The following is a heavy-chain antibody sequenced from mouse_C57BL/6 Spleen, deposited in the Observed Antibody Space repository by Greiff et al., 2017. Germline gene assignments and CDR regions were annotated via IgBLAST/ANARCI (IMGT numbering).Heavy chain of an antibody. V-gene: IGHV1-18*01. CDR3: ARSDDGGFAY. Sequence: VQLKQSGPELVKPGASVKIPCKASGYTFTDYNMDWVKQSHGKSLEWIGDINPNNGGTIYNQKFKGKATLTVDKSSSTAYMELRSLTSEDTAVYYCARSDDGGFAYWGQGTLVTVSA. CDR2: INPNNGGT. J-gene: IGHJ3*01. D-gene: IGHD2-3*01. CDR1: GYTFTDYN.